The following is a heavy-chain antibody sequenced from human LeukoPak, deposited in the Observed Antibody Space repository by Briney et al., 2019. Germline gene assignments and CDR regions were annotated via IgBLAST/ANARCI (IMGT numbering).Heavy chain of an antibody. V-gene: IGHV5-51*01. CDR3: ARSQYYYGSGSYPIDY. CDR1: GYSFTSYW. D-gene: IGHD3-10*01. CDR2: IYPGDSDT. Sequence: GESLKISCKGSGYSFTSYWIGWVRQMPGKGLEWMGIIYPGDSDTRYSPSFQGQVTISADKSISTAYLQWSSLKASDTAMYYCARSQYYYGSGSYPIDYWGQGTLVTVSS. J-gene: IGHJ4*02.